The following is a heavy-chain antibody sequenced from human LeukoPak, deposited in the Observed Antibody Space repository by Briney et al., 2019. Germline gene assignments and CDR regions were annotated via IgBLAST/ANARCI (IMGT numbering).Heavy chain of an antibody. Sequence: GGSLRLSCAASGFTFSTSWMHWFRQAPGKGLVWVSRINNDGRTTGYADSVRGRFTISRDNAKNTLYLQMNGLRAEDTAVYYCAKDLTWNTADYWGQGALVTVSS. CDR3: AKDLTWNTADY. D-gene: IGHD1/OR15-1a*01. J-gene: IGHJ4*02. CDR2: INNDGRTT. V-gene: IGHV3-74*01. CDR1: GFTFSTSW.